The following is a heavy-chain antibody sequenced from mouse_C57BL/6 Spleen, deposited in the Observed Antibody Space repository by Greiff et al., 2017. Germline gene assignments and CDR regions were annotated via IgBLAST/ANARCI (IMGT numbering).Heavy chain of an antibody. CDR3: ARPPSYYYGSFDY. J-gene: IGHJ2*01. CDR1: GFTFSDSG. Sequence: EVKLVESGGGLVKPGGSLKLSCAASGFTFSDSGMHWVRQAPEKGLEWVAYISSGSSTIYYADTVKGRFTISRDNATTTLFLQMTSLRSEDTAMYYCARPPSYYYGSFDYWGQGTTLTVSS. V-gene: IGHV5-17*01. D-gene: IGHD1-1*01. CDR2: ISSGSSTI.